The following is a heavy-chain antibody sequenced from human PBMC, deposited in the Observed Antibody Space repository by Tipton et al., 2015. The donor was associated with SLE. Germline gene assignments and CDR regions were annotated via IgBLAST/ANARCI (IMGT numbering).Heavy chain of an antibody. J-gene: IGHJ3*02. CDR3: ARVRYSGYEGAFDI. V-gene: IGHV4-61*02. CDR1: GGSISSGSYY. CDR2: IYTSGRT. D-gene: IGHD5-12*01. Sequence: TLSLTCTVSGGSISSGSYYWSWIRQPAGKGLEWIGRIYTSGRTNYNPSLKSRVTISVDTSKNQFSLKLSSVTAADTAVYYCARVRYSGYEGAFDIWGQGTMVTVSS.